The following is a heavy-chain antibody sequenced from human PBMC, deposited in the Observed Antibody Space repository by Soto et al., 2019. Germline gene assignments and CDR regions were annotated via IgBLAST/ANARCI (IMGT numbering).Heavy chain of an antibody. CDR1: GFTFTRYS. CDR2: ISSTTNYI. J-gene: IGHJ4*02. V-gene: IGHV3-21*06. CDR3: ARESEDLTSNFDC. Sequence: GGSLRLSCAASGFTFTRYSMNWVRQAPGKGLEWVSSISSTTNYIYYGDSMKGRFTISRDNAKNSLYLEMNSLRAEDTAVYYCARESEDLTSNFDCWGQGTLVTVSS.